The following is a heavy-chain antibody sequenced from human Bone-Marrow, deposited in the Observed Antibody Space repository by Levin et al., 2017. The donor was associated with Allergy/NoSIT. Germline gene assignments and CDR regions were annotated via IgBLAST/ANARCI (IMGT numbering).Heavy chain of an antibody. D-gene: IGHD6-25*01. V-gene: IGHV4-59*08. Sequence: AGGSLRLSCTVSRGSVSSYYWSWIRQSPGKGLEWIGYMYYSGGTNSNPTLKSRVTISVDTSKNQFSLELTSVTAADTAVYYCARHSTYSSGFYYWGQGTLVTVSS. CDR1: RGSVSSYY. CDR2: MYYSGGT. J-gene: IGHJ4*02. CDR3: ARHSTYSSGFYY.